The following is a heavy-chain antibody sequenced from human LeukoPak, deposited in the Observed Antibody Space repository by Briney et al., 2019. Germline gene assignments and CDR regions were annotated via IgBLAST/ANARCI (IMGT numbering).Heavy chain of an antibody. Sequence: SETLSLTCTDPRGSISSDYWSWIRPPPRKGLGWMGYIYYSGSTTYNPSIKSRVTIPVDTSKTQFSRMLSSVTAADTAVYYCARQHCTNGVCYTDYWGEGTLVTASS. D-gene: IGHD2-8*01. V-gene: IGHV4-59*01. J-gene: IGHJ4*02. CDR2: IYYSGST. CDR1: RGSISSDY. CDR3: ARQHCTNGVCYTDY.